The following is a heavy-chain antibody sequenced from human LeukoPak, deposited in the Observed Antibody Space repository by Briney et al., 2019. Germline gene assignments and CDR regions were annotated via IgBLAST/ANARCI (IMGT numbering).Heavy chain of an antibody. CDR2: IIPIFGTA. J-gene: IGHJ1*01. D-gene: IGHD2-21*02. CDR1: GGTFSSYA. V-gene: IGHV1-69*13. Sequence: ASVKVSCKASGGTFSSYAISWVRQAPGQGLEWMGGIIPIFGTANYAQKFQGRVTITADESTSTAYMELSSLRSEDTAVYYCARSGGECGGDCYSDFQHWGQGTLVTVSS. CDR3: ARSGGECGGDCYSDFQH.